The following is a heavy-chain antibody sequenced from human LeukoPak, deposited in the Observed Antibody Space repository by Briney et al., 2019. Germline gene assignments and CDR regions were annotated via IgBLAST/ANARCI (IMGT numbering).Heavy chain of an antibody. V-gene: IGHV3-30*04. CDR1: GLTFTSYA. D-gene: IGHD6-13*01. Sequence: GGSLRLSCAASGLTFTSYAMHWVRQAPGKGLEWVAVISYDGSNKYYADSVKGRFTISRDNSKNTLYLQMNSLRAEDTAVYYCARDRAAAGFDAFDIWGQGTMVTVSS. J-gene: IGHJ3*02. CDR3: ARDRAAAGFDAFDI. CDR2: ISYDGSNK.